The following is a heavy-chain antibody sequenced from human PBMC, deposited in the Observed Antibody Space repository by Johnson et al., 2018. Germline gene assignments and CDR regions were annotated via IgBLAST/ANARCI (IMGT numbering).Heavy chain of an antibody. CDR1: GFTFDDYG. CDR3: ARYVLGDVSFDS. J-gene: IGHJ4*02. Sequence: VQLVQSGGGVMRPGGSLRLSCAASGFTFDDYGMTWVRQAPGKGLEWVSGISRTGTSTGYADSVKGRFTISRDDAKNSMYLQMNSQRDGDTAVYYCARYVLGDVSFDSWGQGTLVTVSS. V-gene: IGHV3-20*04. D-gene: IGHD3-10*02. CDR2: ISRTGTST.